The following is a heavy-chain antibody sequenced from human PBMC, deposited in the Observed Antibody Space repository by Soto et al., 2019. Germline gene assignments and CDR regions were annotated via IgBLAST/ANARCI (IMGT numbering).Heavy chain of an antibody. Sequence: SETLSLTCTVSGGSISSYYWSWIRQPPGKGLEWIGYIYYSGSTNHNPSLKSRVTISVDTSKNQFSLKLSSVTAADTAVYYCSRGGDAYKAGNYWGQGTLVTVSS. D-gene: IGHD1-1*01. V-gene: IGHV4-59*12. J-gene: IGHJ4*02. CDR1: GGSISSYY. CDR2: IYYSGST. CDR3: SRGGDAYKAGNY.